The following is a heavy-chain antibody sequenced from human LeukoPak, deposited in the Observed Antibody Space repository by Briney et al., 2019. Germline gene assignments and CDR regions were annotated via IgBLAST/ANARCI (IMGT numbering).Heavy chain of an antibody. D-gene: IGHD6-13*01. CDR1: GYSFTSYW. CDR2: IYPGDSET. J-gene: IGHJ4*02. V-gene: IGHV5-51*01. Sequence: HGTSLKISCKCSGYSFTSYWISWVRPMAGKGLEWMGIIYPGDSETRYSPSFQGQVTISADKSISTAYLQWSSLKASDTAMYYCARRIAVSATFDYWGQGTLVSVFS. CDR3: ARRIAVSATFDY.